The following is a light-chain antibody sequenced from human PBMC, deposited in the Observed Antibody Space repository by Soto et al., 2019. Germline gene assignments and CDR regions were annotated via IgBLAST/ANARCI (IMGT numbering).Light chain of an antibody. J-gene: IGKJ1*01. CDR2: AAS. CDR1: QTITTY. Sequence: DIQMTQSPSSLSASVGDRVTISCRASQTITTYLNWYQQKPGKAPKLLIYAASSLHSGVPSRFSGSGSGTDFTLTISSLQPEDFAAYYCQQYNSYPWTFGQGTKVEIK. V-gene: IGKV1-39*01. CDR3: QQYNSYPWT.